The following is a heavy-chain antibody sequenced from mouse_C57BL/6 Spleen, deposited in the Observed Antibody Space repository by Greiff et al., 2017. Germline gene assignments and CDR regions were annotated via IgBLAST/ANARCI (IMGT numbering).Heavy chain of an antibody. J-gene: IGHJ1*03. V-gene: IGHV5-17*01. CDR3: ARSDYDYDGYWYFDV. D-gene: IGHD2-4*01. CDR1: GFTFSDYG. CDR2: ISSGSSTI. Sequence: EVKVVESGGGLVKPGGSLKLSCAASGFTFSDYGMHWVRQAPEKGLEWVAYISSGSSTIYYADTVKGRFTISRDNAKNTLFLQMTSLRSEDTAMYYCARSDYDYDGYWYFDVWGTGTTVTVSS.